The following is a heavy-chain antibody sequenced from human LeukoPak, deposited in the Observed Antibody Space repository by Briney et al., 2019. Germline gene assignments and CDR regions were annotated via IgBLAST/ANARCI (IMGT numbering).Heavy chain of an antibody. V-gene: IGHV3-21*01. Sequence: PGGSLRLSCAASGFTFSSYSMNWVRQAPGKGLEWVSSISNDANFIYYADSLKGRSTVSRDNAKNSLYLQMNSLRAEDTAVYYCARGRFHLDSSVYSSFYHWGHGTLVTVSS. J-gene: IGHJ4*01. CDR3: ARGRFHLDSSVYSSFYH. CDR1: GFTFSSYS. CDR2: ISNDANFI. D-gene: IGHD3-22*01.